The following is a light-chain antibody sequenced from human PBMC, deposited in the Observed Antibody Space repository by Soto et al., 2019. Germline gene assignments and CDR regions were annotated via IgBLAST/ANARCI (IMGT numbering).Light chain of an antibody. Sequence: EIVMTQSPATLSVSPGERATLSCWASQSVSTNLAWYQQKPGQAPRLLIYGASTRATGIPGRFSGSGSGTEFTLTISSLQPEDSAVYYCQQYNYWWTFGQGTKVEVK. J-gene: IGKJ1*01. V-gene: IGKV3D-15*01. CDR3: QQYNYWWT. CDR2: GAS. CDR1: QSVSTN.